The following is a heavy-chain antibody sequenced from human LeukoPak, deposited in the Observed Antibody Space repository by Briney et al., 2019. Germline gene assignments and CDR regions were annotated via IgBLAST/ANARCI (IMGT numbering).Heavy chain of an antibody. Sequence: SETLSLTCTVSGGSISNYYWTWIRQPPGKELEWIGYIYKSGSTNYNPSLQSRVSMSVDTSNNQISLKLTSVTAADTAVYYCARRATTGPPYYLDYWGQGTLVTVSS. V-gene: IGHV4-59*08. CDR3: ARRATTGPPYYLDY. CDR2: IYKSGST. D-gene: IGHD1-26*01. CDR1: GGSISNYY. J-gene: IGHJ4*02.